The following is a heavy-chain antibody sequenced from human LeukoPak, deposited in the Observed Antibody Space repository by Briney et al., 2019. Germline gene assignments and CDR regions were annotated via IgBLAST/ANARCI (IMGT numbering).Heavy chain of an antibody. CDR3: ARVTGTTPFDY. CDR1: GGSITSNHW. J-gene: IGHJ4*02. D-gene: IGHD1-1*01. CDR2: ISHGGST. V-gene: IGHV4-4*02. Sequence: SETLSLTCAVSGGSITSNHWWSWVRQPPGRGLEWIGEISHGGSTNYNPSLESRVTISVDKSKNQFSLILNSVTAADTAVHFCARVTGTTPFDYWGQGTLVTVSS.